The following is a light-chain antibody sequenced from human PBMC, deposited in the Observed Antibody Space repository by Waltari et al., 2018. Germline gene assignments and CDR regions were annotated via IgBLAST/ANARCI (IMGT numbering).Light chain of an antibody. Sequence: DIQMTQSPSSLSASVADRVTITCQASQDITNCLNWYQQKPGQAPKLLIYDASNLKTGVPSRFSGRGFGTDFTFTISSLQPEDVATYYCQQYDVLQYTFGPGTKVNLK. J-gene: IGKJ3*01. V-gene: IGKV1-33*01. CDR3: QQYDVLQYT. CDR1: QDITNC. CDR2: DAS.